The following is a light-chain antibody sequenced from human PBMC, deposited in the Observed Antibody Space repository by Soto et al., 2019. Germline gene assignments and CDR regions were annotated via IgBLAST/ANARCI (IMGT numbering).Light chain of an antibody. CDR2: EVS. CDR1: SSDVGGYNY. Sequence: QSVLTQPASVSGSPGQSITISCTGTSSDVGGYNYVSWYQQHPGKAPKHMIYEVSNRPSGVSNRFSGSTSGNKASLTISGLQAEDEDVQYSSSYTSFSPREVLGTAPKVTV. CDR3: SSYTSFSPREV. J-gene: IGLJ1*01. V-gene: IGLV2-14*01.